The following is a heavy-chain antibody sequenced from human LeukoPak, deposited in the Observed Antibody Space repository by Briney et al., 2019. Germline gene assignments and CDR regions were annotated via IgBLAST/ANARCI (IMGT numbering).Heavy chain of an antibody. V-gene: IGHV3-23*01. J-gene: IGHJ4*02. Sequence: GGSLRLSCAASGFTFSAYAMSWVRQAPGKGPEWVSAISGSEGTIYYADSVKSRFTVSRDNSKNTLYLQMNSLRAEDSAIYYCAKRSPYSSGYYGDYWGQGTLVTVSS. CDR1: GFTFSAYA. CDR2: ISGSEGTI. CDR3: AKRSPYSSGYYGDY. D-gene: IGHD6-19*01.